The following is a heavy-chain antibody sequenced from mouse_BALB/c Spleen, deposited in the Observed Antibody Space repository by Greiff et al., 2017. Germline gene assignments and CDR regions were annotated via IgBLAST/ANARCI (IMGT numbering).Heavy chain of an antibody. J-gene: IGHJ4*01. CDR3: ARWRRDGYAMDY. CDR1: GYTFTSYW. Sequence: QVQLKQPGAELVKPGAPVKLSCKASGYTFTSYWMNWVKQRPGRGLEWIGRIDPSDSETHYNQKFKDKATLTVDKSSSTAYIQLSSLTSEDSAVYDCARWRRDGYAMDYWGQGTSVTVSS. V-gene: IGHV1-69*02. CDR2: IDPSDSET.